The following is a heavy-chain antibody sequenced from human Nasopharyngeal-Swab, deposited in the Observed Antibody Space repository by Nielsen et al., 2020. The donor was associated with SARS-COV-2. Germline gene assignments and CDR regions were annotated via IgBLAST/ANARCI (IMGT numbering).Heavy chain of an antibody. CDR3: TPDFYFDY. J-gene: IGHJ4*02. Sequence: GESLKISCAASGFIFSASAMHWVRQALGKGLEWLGRIGDKDHNYETTYGASVKGRFTISRDDSKNTAFLQMDSLKTEDTALYYCTPDFYFDYWGQGTLVTVSS. CDR2: IGDKDHNYET. CDR1: GFIFSASA. V-gene: IGHV3-73*01.